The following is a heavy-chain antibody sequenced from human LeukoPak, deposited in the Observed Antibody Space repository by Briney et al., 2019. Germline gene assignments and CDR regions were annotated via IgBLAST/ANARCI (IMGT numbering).Heavy chain of an antibody. CDR3: ARPVRGPRNYFDY. V-gene: IGHV4-39*01. CDR1: GGSISSSSYY. CDR2: IYYSGRT. Sequence: SETLSLTCTVSGGSISSSSYYWGWIRQPPGKGLEWIGSIYYSGRTYYNPSLKSRVTISVDTSKNQFSLKLSSVTAADTAVYYCARPVRGPRNYFDYWGQGTLVTVSS. D-gene: IGHD3-10*01. J-gene: IGHJ4*02.